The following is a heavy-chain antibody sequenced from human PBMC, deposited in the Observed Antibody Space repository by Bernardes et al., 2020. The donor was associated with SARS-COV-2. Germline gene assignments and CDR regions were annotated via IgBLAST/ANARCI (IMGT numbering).Heavy chain of an antibody. CDR2: ISYDGSNK. CDR3: ARDGTMTDFWSGYSTVNWFDP. J-gene: IGHJ5*02. Sequence: LRLPCAASGFTFSSYGMHWVRQAPGKELEWVAVISYDGSNKYYADSVKGRFTISRDNSKNTLYLQMNSLRAEDTAVYYCARDGTMTDFWSGYSTVNWFDPWGQGTLVTVSS. D-gene: IGHD3-3*01. V-gene: IGHV3-30*03. CDR1: GFTFSSYG.